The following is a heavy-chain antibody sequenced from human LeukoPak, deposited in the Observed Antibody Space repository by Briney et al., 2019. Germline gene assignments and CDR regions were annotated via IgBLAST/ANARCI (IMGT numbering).Heavy chain of an antibody. Sequence: ASVKVSCKASGYTFTRYDINWVGQATGQGGEWMGWMNPNSGNTGYAQKFQGRDTINRNTSISTAYMEVRSLRSEDTAVYYCARGQEAGIAAAGVDYWGQGTLVTVSS. J-gene: IGHJ4*02. D-gene: IGHD6-13*01. CDR3: ARGQEAGIAAAGVDY. CDR1: GYTFTRYD. V-gene: IGHV1-8*03. CDR2: MNPNSGNT.